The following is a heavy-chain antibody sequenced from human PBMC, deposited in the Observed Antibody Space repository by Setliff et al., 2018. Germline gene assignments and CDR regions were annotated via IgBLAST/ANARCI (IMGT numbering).Heavy chain of an antibody. Sequence: ASVKVSCKASGGTFTSYGISWVRQAPGQGLEWMGWISAYNGNTNYAQKLQGRVTMTTDTSTNTAYMEVRSLGSDDTAMYYCARAVGYCSGGSCYKGDDYWGQGTLVTVSS. CDR3: ARAVGYCSGGSCYKGDDY. CDR1: GGTFTSYG. CDR2: ISAYNGNT. J-gene: IGHJ4*02. D-gene: IGHD2-15*01. V-gene: IGHV1-18*01.